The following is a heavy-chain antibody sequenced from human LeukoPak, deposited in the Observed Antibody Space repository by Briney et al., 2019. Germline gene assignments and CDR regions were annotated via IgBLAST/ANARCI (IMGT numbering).Heavy chain of an antibody. CDR3: ARALGVVVITDPDFDY. D-gene: IGHD3-22*01. CDR1: GYTFTSYY. J-gene: IGHJ4*02. CDR2: INPSGGST. Sequence: ASVKVSCKASGYTFTSYYMHWVRQAPGQGLEWMGIINPSGGSTSYAQKFQGRVTMTRDTSTSTVYMGLSSLRSEDTAVYYCARALGVVVITDPDFDYWGQGTLVTVSS. V-gene: IGHV1-46*01.